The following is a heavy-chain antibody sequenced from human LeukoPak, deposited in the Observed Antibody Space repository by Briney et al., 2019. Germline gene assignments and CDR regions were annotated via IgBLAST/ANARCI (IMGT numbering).Heavy chain of an antibody. Sequence: GGSLRLSCAASGFTFSNAWMSWVRQAPGKGLEWVGRIKSKTDGGTTDYAAPVKGRFTISRDDSKNTLYLQMNSLKTEDTAVYYCTTLRLDFWSGYLGYWGQGTLVTVSS. V-gene: IGHV3-15*01. D-gene: IGHD3-3*01. J-gene: IGHJ4*02. CDR2: IKSKTDGGTT. CDR3: TTLRLDFWSGYLGY. CDR1: GFTFSNAW.